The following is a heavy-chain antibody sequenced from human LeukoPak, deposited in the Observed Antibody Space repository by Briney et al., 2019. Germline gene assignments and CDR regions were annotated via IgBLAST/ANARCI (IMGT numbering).Heavy chain of an antibody. CDR2: VSYDGSNK. CDR1: LFTFSTY. CDR3: ARSGYGLTGNYDFYYGMGV. D-gene: IGHD5-12*01. J-gene: IGHJ6*02. Sequence: GGSLRLSCAASLFTFSTYLHWVRQAPGKGLEWVAVVSYDGSNKYYADSVKGRFTISRDNSKNTLDLQMNSLRAEDTAVYYCARSGYGLTGNYDFYYGMGVWGQGTTVTVSS. V-gene: IGHV3-30*04.